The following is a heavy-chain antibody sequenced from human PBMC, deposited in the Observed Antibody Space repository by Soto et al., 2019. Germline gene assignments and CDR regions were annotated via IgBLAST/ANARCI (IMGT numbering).Heavy chain of an antibody. CDR2: INLDGGEK. CDR1: GFTVSSYW. J-gene: IGHJ4*02. CDR3: ARSKRMAVAAYCFDY. D-gene: IGHD6-19*01. V-gene: IGHV3-7*01. Sequence: RLPYAASGFTVSSYWMSWVRQAPGKGLEWVANINLDGGEKYYVDSVKGRFTISRDNAKNSLDLQVNSLRAEDTAVYYCARSKRMAVAAYCFDYWGQGTLVTVSS.